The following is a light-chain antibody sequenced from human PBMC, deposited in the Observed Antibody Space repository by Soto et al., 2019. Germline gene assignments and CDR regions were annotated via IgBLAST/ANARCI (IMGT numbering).Light chain of an antibody. J-gene: IGKJ1*01. CDR1: QYINTR. CDR2: QTS. V-gene: IGKV3D-11*03. Sequence: EIVLKMSPAGLSLYPGDRVTLSCRASQYINTRLAWYQHRPGQAPRLLIYQTSIRAAGIPARFSASGSGTDFPLTISYLQPEDFVVYYCHLYGFLLRTFCQGGNVDI. CDR3: HLYGFLLRT.